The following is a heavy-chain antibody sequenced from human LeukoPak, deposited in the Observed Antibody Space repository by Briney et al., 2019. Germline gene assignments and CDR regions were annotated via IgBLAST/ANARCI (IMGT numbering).Heavy chain of an antibody. Sequence: ASVKVSCKASGYTFTSYYMHWVRQAPGQGLEWMGIINPSGGSTSYAQKFQGRVTMTRDTSTSTVYMELSSLRSEDTAVYYCARAKYYYDSSGYSIDYWGQGTLVTVST. CDR3: ARAKYYYDSSGYSIDY. D-gene: IGHD3-22*01. CDR2: INPSGGST. J-gene: IGHJ4*02. V-gene: IGHV1-46*03. CDR1: GYTFTSYY.